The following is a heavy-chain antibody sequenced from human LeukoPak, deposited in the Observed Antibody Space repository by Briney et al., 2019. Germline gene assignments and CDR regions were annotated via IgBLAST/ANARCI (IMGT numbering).Heavy chain of an antibody. J-gene: IGHJ2*01. Sequence: SEALSLTCTVSGGSISSHYWSWIRQPPGKGLEWIGEINHSGSTNYNPSLKSRVTISVDTSKNQFSLKLSSVTAADTAVYYCAREGKKAPSIAAPWRWYFDLWGRGTLVTVSS. V-gene: IGHV4-34*01. CDR2: INHSGST. D-gene: IGHD6-6*01. CDR1: GGSISSHY. CDR3: AREGKKAPSIAAPWRWYFDL.